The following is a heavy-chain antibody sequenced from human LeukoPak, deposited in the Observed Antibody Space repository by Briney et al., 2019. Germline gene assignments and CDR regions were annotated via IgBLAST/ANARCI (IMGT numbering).Heavy chain of an antibody. CDR2: IYYSGTT. CDR1: GGSISTINW. CDR3: AGGGRNPSQYFDF. Sequence: PSGTLSLTCAVSGGSISTINWWSWVRQSPGKGLEWIGEIYYSGTTYYNPSLKSRVTISVDKSKNQFSLNLTSVTAADTALYYWAGGGRNPSQYFDFWGQGTLVTVSS. J-gene: IGHJ4*02. V-gene: IGHV4-4*02. D-gene: IGHD3-16*01.